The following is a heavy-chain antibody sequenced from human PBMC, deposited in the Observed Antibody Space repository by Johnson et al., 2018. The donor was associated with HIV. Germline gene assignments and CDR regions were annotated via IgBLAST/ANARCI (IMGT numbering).Heavy chain of an antibody. V-gene: IGHV3-53*01. CDR2: IYSGGST. Sequence: VQLVESGGGLIQPGGSLRLSCAASGFTVSSNYMSWVRQAPGKGLEWVSVIYSGGSTYYADSVKGRFIISRDNSKNTLYLQMNSLRAEDTAVYYCARGLGVWGSYFGGTGDAFDIWGQGTMVTVS. D-gene: IGHD3-16*01. CDR3: ARGLGVWGSYFGGTGDAFDI. J-gene: IGHJ3*02. CDR1: GFTVSSNY.